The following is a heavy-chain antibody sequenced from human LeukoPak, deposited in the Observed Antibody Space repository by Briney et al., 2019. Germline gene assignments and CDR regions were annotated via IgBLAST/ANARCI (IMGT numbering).Heavy chain of an antibody. V-gene: IGHV4-30-2*01. Sequence: SETLSLTCTVSGGSISSGGYYWSWIRQPPGKGLEWIGYIYHSGSTYYNPSLKSRVTISVDRSKNQFSLKLSSVTAADTAVYYCARVWLGYSYGLFDYWGHGTLVTVSS. CDR2: IYHSGST. D-gene: IGHD5-18*01. J-gene: IGHJ4*01. CDR3: ARVWLGYSYGLFDY. CDR1: GGSISSGGYY.